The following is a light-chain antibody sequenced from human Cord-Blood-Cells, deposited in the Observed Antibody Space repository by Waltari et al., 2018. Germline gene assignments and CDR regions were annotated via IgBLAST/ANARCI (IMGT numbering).Light chain of an antibody. Sequence: QSALTQPASVSGSRVQPITISCTAPTSDVGSYNLISWYQQHPGNAPKLMIYEGSKRPSGVSNRFSGSKSGNAASLTISGLQAEDADYYYCCSYAGSSAWVFGGGTKLTVL. V-gene: IGLV2-23*01. J-gene: IGLJ3*02. CDR2: EGS. CDR3: CSYAGSSAWV. CDR1: TSDVGSYNL.